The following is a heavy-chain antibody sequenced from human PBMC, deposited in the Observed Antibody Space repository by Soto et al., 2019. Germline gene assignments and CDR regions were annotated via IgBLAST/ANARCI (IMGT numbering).Heavy chain of an antibody. V-gene: IGHV4-34*01. CDR2: INHSGST. Sequence: SETLSLTCAVYGGSFSGYYWSWIRQPPGKGLEWIGEINHSGSTNYNPSLKSRVTISVDTSKNQFSLKLSSVTAADTAVYYCARGRRRQSPYYDFWSGYRLDPWGQGTLVTVSS. J-gene: IGHJ5*02. D-gene: IGHD3-3*01. CDR3: ARGRRRQSPYYDFWSGYRLDP. CDR1: GGSFSGYY.